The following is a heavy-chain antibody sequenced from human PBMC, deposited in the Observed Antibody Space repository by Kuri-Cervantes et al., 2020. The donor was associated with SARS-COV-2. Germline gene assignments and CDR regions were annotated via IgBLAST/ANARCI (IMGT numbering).Heavy chain of an antibody. CDR3: ARDPTYYYDSSGYYRAWFFDY. V-gene: IGHV3-33*08. D-gene: IGHD3-22*01. Sequence: SLKISCAASGFTFSSYAMSWVRQAPGKGLEWVAVIWYDGSNKYYADSVKGRFTISRDNSKNTLYLQMNSLRAEDTAVYYCARDPTYYYDSSGYYRAWFFDYWGQGTLVTVSS. CDR1: GFTFSSYA. CDR2: IWYDGSNK. J-gene: IGHJ4*02.